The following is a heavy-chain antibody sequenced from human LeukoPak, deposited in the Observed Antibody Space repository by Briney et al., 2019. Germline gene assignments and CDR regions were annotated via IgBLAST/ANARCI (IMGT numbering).Heavy chain of an antibody. Sequence: SETLSLTCTVSGGSISSYYWSWIRQPPGKGLEWIGYIYYSGSTNYNPSLKSRATISVDTSKNQFSLKLSSVTAADTAVYYCARHGYYDSSGYYLFDYWGQGTLVTVSS. CDR1: GGSISSYY. V-gene: IGHV4-59*08. J-gene: IGHJ4*02. CDR3: ARHGYYDSSGYYLFDY. D-gene: IGHD3-22*01. CDR2: IYYSGST.